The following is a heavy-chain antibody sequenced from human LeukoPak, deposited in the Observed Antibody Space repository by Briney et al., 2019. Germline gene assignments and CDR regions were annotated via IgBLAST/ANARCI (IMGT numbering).Heavy chain of an antibody. CDR3: TRRGAASDAFDI. Sequence: PGGSLRLSCAASGFTFDDYGMTWVRQAPGKGLEWVSGINWSGGSTGYADSVKGRFTISRDNAKNTLYLQMNSLRAEDTAVYYCTRRGAASDAFDIWGQGTMVTVSS. D-gene: IGHD3-16*01. CDR2: INWSGGST. J-gene: IGHJ3*02. CDR1: GFTFDDYG. V-gene: IGHV3-20*04.